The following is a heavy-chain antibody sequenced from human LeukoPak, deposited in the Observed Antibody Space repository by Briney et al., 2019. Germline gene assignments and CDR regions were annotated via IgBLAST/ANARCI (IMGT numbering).Heavy chain of an antibody. CDR1: GFTFSSYS. V-gene: IGHV3-48*04. CDR2: ISSSGSTI. J-gene: IGHJ6*03. D-gene: IGHD3-9*01. CDR3: ARVNNDILTGLSVSFNYYMDV. Sequence: GSLRLSCAASGFTFSSYSMNWVRQAPGKGLEWVSYISSSGSTIYYADSVKGRFTISRDNAKNSLYLQMNSLRAEDTAVYYCARVNNDILTGLSVSFNYYMDVWGKGTTVTISS.